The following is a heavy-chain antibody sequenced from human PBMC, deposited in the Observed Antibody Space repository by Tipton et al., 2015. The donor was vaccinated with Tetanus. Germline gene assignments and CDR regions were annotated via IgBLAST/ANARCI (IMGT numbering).Heavy chain of an antibody. CDR2: IYYSGTT. V-gene: IGHV4-31*03. CDR1: GGSISSGGYY. D-gene: IGHD6-19*01. Sequence: TLSLTCTVSGGSISSGGYYWSWIRPHPGKGLEWIGYIYYSGTTYYNPSLKSRVTISVDTSKHQFFLKLSSVTAADPAVYYCARERGNLAVAAGFDHWGQGTLFTVSS. J-gene: IGHJ4*02. CDR3: ARERGNLAVAAGFDH.